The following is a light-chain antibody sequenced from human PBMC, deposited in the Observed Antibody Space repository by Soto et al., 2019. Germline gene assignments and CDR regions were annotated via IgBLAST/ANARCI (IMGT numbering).Light chain of an antibody. CDR3: QQYHTWPIT. V-gene: IGKV3-15*01. CDR1: QGVSRK. CDR2: GAS. Sequence: DIVMTQSPATLSVAPGERVTFSCRASQGVSRKLAWYQHKPGQAPRLLISGASTGATGIPARFSGNGSGTEFTLTISSLQSEDCAIYYCQQYHTWPITFGGGPKVDIK. J-gene: IGKJ4*01.